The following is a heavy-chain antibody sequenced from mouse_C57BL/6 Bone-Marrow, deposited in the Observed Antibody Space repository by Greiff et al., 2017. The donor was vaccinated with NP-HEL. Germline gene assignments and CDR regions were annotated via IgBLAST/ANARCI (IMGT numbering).Heavy chain of an antibody. CDR1: GFSLSTSGMG. J-gene: IGHJ3*01. CDR2: IWCADAK. D-gene: IGHD1-1*01. V-gene: IGHV8-8*01. Sequence: QVTLKVCGPGILQPSQTLSLTCSFSGFSLSTSGMGVGWIRQPSGLGLEWLAHIWCADAKYYNPALKSRLTISKDTSNNQEFLKIAKVDTAGTATYYCARIGLRSSEVFAYWGQGTLVTVSA. CDR3: ARIGLRSSEVFAY.